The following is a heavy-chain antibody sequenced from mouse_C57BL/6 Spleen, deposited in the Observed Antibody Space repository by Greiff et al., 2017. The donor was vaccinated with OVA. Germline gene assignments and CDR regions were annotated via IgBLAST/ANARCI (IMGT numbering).Heavy chain of an antibody. CDR2: INPSSGYT. CDR1: GYTFTSYT. J-gene: IGHJ2*01. CDR3: ARSTYSNSHDY. V-gene: IGHV1-4*01. Sequence: QVPLKQSGAELARPGASVKMSCKASGYTFTSYTMHWVKQRPGQGLEWIGYINPSSGYTKYNQKFKDKATLTADKSSSTAYMQLSSLTSEDSAVYYCARSTYSNSHDYWGQGTTLTVSS. D-gene: IGHD2-5*01.